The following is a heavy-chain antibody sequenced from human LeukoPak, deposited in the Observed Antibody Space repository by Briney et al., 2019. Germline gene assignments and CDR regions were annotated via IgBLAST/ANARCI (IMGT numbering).Heavy chain of an antibody. Sequence: GGSLRLSCVASGFPFSSYWMTWVRQAPGKGLEWVANIKQDGSKKSYVDSVKGRFTISRDNAKNSLYLQMNSLRAEDTALYHCARAVYYDFWSGSPDDAFDIWGQGTMVTVSS. CDR2: IKQDGSKK. V-gene: IGHV3-7*03. CDR1: GFPFSSYW. D-gene: IGHD3-3*01. J-gene: IGHJ3*02. CDR3: ARAVYYDFWSGSPDDAFDI.